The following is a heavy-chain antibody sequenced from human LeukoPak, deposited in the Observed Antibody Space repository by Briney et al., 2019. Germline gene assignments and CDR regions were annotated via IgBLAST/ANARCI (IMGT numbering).Heavy chain of an antibody. Sequence: TGGSLRLSCAASGFTVSSNYMSWVRQAPGKGLEWVSVIYSGGSTYYADSVEGRFTISRDNSKNTLYLQMNSLRAEDTAVYYCASDPVAGRVSGAFDIWGQGTMVTVSS. CDR1: GFTVSSNY. D-gene: IGHD6-19*01. J-gene: IGHJ3*02. CDR2: IYSGGST. CDR3: ASDPVAGRVSGAFDI. V-gene: IGHV3-53*01.